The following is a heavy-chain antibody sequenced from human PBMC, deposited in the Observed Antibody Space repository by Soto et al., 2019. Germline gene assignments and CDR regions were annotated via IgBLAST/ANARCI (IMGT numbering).Heavy chain of an antibody. CDR2: IYPGDSDT. D-gene: IGHD2-21*02. V-gene: IGHV5-51*01. CDR3: ARVAYCGGDCYGKAYYYYYGMDV. Sequence: GESLKISCKGSGYSFTSYWIGWVRQMPGKGLEWMGIIYPGDSDTRYSPSFQGQVTISADKSISTAYLQWSSLKASDTAMYYCARVAYCGGDCYGKAYYYYYGMDVWGQGTTVTLS. CDR1: GYSFTSYW. J-gene: IGHJ6*02.